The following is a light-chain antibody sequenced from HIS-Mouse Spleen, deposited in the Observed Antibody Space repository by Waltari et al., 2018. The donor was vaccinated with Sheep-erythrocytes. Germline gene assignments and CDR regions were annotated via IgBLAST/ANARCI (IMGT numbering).Light chain of an antibody. CDR2: DVS. J-gene: IGLJ3*02. CDR3: CSYAGSYTWV. V-gene: IGLV2-11*01. CDR1: SSDVGGYNH. Sequence: QSALTQPRSVSGSPGQSVTISCTGTSSDVGGYNHAFWYQQHPGKAPKLMIYDVSKRPSGVPDRFSGSKSGNTASLTISGLQAEDEADYYCCSYAGSYTWVFGGGTKLTVL.